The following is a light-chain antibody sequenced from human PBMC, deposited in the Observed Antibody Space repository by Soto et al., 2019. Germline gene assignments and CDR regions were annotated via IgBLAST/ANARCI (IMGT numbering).Light chain of an antibody. CDR2: GAS. Sequence: EIVLTQSPGTLSLSPGERATLSCRASQSVSSTYLAWYQQKPGQAPRLLIYGASTRATGIPDRFSGIGSGTDATLTISRLEPEDFAVYDCQHYYGSPPFTFGPGTRVDIK. CDR1: QSVSSTY. J-gene: IGKJ3*01. V-gene: IGKV3-20*01. CDR3: QHYYGSPPFT.